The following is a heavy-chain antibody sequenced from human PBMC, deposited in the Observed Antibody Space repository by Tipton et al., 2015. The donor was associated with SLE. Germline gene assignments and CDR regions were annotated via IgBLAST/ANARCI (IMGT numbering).Heavy chain of an antibody. J-gene: IGHJ5*02. CDR1: RGSISSSDYY. CDR2: IYYSGST. V-gene: IGHV4-39*01. CDR3: ARRPLNFPVDA. D-gene: IGHD1-7*01. Sequence: TLSLTCPVSRGSISSSDYYWGWIRQPPGKGLVWIGCIYYSGSTYYNPSLQSRITISVDTSKNQFYLKLSSVTAADTAVYYCARRPLNFPVDAWGQGTLVTFSS.